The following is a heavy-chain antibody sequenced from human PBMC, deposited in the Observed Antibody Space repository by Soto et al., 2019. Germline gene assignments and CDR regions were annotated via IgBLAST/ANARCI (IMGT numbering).Heavy chain of an antibody. CDR2: IYHSGST. Sequence: TSETLSLTCSVSGGSISGSSWWSWIRQSPGKGLEWIGEIYHSGSTNYNPSLKSRVSISVDTSKNQFSLEIYSVTASDTAIYYCARVSGSYYYGMDVWGQGTTVTVSS. D-gene: IGHD1-26*01. CDR3: ARVSGSYYYGMDV. V-gene: IGHV4-4*02. J-gene: IGHJ6*02. CDR1: GGSISGSSW.